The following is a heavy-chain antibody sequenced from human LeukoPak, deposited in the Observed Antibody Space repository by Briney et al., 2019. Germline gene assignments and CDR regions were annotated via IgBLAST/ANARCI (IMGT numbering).Heavy chain of an antibody. CDR2: MKPSSGNT. D-gene: IGHD3-9*01. J-gene: IGHJ6*03. CDR1: GYTFTGYY. CDR3: ARRVLLYDILTAYSRYYSSYMDV. Sequence: ASVKVSCQASGYTFTGYYMHWVRQATGQGLEWMGWMKPSSGNTGYAQKFQGRVTMTRNTSISTAYMELSSLRSDDTAVYYCARRVLLYDILTAYSRYYSSYMDVWGRGTTVTVSS. V-gene: IGHV1-8*02.